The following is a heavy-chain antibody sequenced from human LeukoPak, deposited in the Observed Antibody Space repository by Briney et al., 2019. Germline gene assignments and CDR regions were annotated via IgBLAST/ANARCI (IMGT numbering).Heavy chain of an antibody. CDR3: ARDYDSSGITPIYFDY. CDR2: IDYSGST. V-gene: IGHV4-39*07. CDR1: GGSISSSSYY. D-gene: IGHD3-22*01. J-gene: IGHJ4*02. Sequence: SETLSLTCTVSGGSISSSSYYWGWLRQPPGKGLEWIGSIDYSGSTYYNPSLKRRVTISVDTSKNQFSLKLSSVTAADTAVYYCARDYDSSGITPIYFDYWGQGTLVTVSS.